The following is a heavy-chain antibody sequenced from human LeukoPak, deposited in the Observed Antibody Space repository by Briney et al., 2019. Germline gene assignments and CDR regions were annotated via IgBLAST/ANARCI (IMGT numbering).Heavy chain of an antibody. CDR1: GYTVTSYD. D-gene: IGHD2-15*01. CDR2: MNPNRGNT. CDR3: ARGLGYCSGGSCYAHLLSY. Sequence: ASVKVSCKASGYTVTSYDINWVRQATGQGLEWMGWMNPNRGNTGYAQKFQGRVTMTRNTSLSTAYMELSSLRSQDTAVYYCARGLGYCSGGSCYAHLLSYWGQGTLVTVSS. J-gene: IGHJ4*02. V-gene: IGHV1-8*01.